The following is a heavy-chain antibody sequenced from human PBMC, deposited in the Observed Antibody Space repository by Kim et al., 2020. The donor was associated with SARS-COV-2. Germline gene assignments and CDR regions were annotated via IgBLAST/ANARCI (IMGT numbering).Heavy chain of an antibody. CDR2: ISGSGGST. Sequence: GGSLRLSCAASGFTFSSYAMSWVRQAPGKGLEWVSAISGSGGSTSYADSVKGRFTISRDNSKNTLYLQMNSLRAADTAVYYCAKEGIVVVVAEIYNWFDPWGQGTLVTVSS. V-gene: IGHV3-23*01. CDR1: GFTFSSYA. J-gene: IGHJ5*02. CDR3: AKEGIVVVVAEIYNWFDP. D-gene: IGHD2-15*01.